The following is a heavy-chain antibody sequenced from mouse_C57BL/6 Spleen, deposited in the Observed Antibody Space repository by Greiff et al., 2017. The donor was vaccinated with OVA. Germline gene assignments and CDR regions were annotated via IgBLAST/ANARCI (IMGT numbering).Heavy chain of an antibody. CDR3: ARGGPHRYFDY. J-gene: IGHJ2*01. V-gene: IGHV1-69*01. Sequence: VQLQQPGAELVMPGASVKLSCKASGYTFTSYWMHWVKQRPGQGLEWIGEIDPSDSYTNYNQKFKGKATLTVDTSSSTAYMQLSSLTSEDSAVYYCARGGPHRYFDYWGQGTTLTVSS. CDR2: IDPSDSYT. CDR1: GYTFTSYW.